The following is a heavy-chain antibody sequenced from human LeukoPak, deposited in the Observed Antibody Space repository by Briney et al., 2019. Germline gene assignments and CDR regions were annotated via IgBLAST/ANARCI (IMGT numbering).Heavy chain of an antibody. Sequence: TGRSLRLSCAASGFIFNTHGMYWVRQAPGKGLEWVAVIWYDGSRKYYVDSVKGRFTISRDNPENMLYLQMNSLRAEDTAVYYCARAAHGSGTVHYALDVWGQGTTVTVSS. J-gene: IGHJ6*02. CDR3: ARAAHGSGTVHYALDV. CDR2: IWYDGSRK. CDR1: GFIFNTHG. V-gene: IGHV3-33*01. D-gene: IGHD3-10*01.